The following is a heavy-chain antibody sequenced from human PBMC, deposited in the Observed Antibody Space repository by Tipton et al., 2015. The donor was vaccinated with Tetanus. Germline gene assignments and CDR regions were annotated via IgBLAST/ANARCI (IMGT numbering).Heavy chain of an antibody. J-gene: IGHJ6*02. V-gene: IGHV1-18*01. CDR2: ISAYNGNT. Sequence: QLVQSGAEVKKPGASVKVPCKASGYTFTSYGISWVRQAPGQGLEWMGWISAYNGNTNYAQKLQGGVTMTTDTSTSTAYMEMRSLRSDDTAEDYWARGASYGPDYYCGMDVWGQGPTVTVSS. D-gene: IGHD5-18*01. CDR3: ARGASYGPDYYCGMDV. CDR1: GYTFTSYG.